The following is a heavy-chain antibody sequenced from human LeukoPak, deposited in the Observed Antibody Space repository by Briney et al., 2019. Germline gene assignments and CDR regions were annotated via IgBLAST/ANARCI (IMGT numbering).Heavy chain of an antibody. D-gene: IGHD5-18*01. Sequence: GGSLRLSCAASGFTFSSYSMNWVRQAPGKGLEWVSSISSSSSYIHYADSVKGRFTISRDNAKNSLYLQMNSLRAEDTAVYYCARDLDTTMEPAFDIWGQGTMVTVSS. V-gene: IGHV3-21*01. J-gene: IGHJ3*02. CDR3: ARDLDTTMEPAFDI. CDR2: ISSSSSYI. CDR1: GFTFSSYS.